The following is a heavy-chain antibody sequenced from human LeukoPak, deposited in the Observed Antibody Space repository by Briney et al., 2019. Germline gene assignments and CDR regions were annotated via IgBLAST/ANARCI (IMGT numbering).Heavy chain of an antibody. Sequence: GGSLRLSCAASGFTFDDYGMSWVRQSPGKGLVWVARINTDGSITSYADSVKGRFTISRDNTKNTLYLQMNSLRAEDTAVYYCAKGGSSHFDYWGQGTLVTVSS. J-gene: IGHJ4*02. CDR2: INTDGSIT. CDR1: GFTFDDYG. CDR3: AKGGSSHFDY. D-gene: IGHD6-13*01. V-gene: IGHV3-74*01.